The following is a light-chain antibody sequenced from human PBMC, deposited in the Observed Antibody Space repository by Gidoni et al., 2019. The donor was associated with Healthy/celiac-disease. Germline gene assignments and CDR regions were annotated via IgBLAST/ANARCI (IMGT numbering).Light chain of an antibody. CDR1: QSISSY. V-gene: IGKV1-39*01. Sequence: IQLTQYPSSLSASVGDRVTITCRASQSISSYFNWYQQKPGKAPKLLIYAASSLQSGVPSRFSGSGSGTDFTLTISSLQPEDFATYYCQQSYSTPGTFGQGTKVEIK. J-gene: IGKJ1*01. CDR3: QQSYSTPGT. CDR2: AAS.